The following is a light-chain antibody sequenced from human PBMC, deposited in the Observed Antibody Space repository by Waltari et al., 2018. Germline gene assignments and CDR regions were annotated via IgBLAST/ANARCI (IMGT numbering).Light chain of an antibody. J-gene: IGLJ3*02. CDR3: YSTDSSGNHRV. CDR1: DLPKKY. V-gene: IGLV3-10*01. Sequence: SYELTQPPSVSVSPGQTARITCSGDDLPKKYAFWYQQKPGQAPGVVIYEDTKRPSGIPERFSGSSSGTMATFTISGAQVEDEADYYCYSTDSSGNHRVFGRGTKLTVL. CDR2: EDT.